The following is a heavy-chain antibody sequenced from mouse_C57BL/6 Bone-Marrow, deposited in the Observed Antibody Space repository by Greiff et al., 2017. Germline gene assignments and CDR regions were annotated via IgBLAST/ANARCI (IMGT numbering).Heavy chain of an antibody. CDR1: GYTFTGYW. D-gene: IGHD2-5*01. CDR3: ARSAKEGSNYVNAMNY. V-gene: IGHV1-9*01. J-gene: IGHJ4*01. CDR2: ILPGSGRT. Sequence: QVQLQQSGAELMKPGASVKLSCKATGYTFTGYWIEWVKQRPGHGLEWIGEILPGSGRTNYNENFKGNATFTADTSSNTAYMQLSSLTTEDSAIYYCARSAKEGSNYVNAMNYWGQGTSVTVSS.